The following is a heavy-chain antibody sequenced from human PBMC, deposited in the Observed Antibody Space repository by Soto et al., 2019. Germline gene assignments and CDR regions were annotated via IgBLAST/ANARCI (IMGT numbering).Heavy chain of an antibody. Sequence: TASGFTFSSYNMNWVRQAPGRGLKWVSYITDSSSTIQYADSVKGRFTTSRDNGKNSLYLQMNSLRAEDTAVYYCARDKGSSSWHSFDYWGQGTLVTVSS. D-gene: IGHD2-2*01. CDR3: ARDKGSSSWHSFDY. CDR2: ITDSSSTI. CDR1: GFTFSSYN. V-gene: IGHV3-48*01. J-gene: IGHJ4*02.